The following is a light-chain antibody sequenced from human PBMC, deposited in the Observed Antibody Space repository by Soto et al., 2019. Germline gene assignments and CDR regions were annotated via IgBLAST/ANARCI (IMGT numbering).Light chain of an antibody. Sequence: IQMTQSPSSLSASVGDRVTITCRASQSISSYLNWYQQKPGKAPKLLIYAASSLQSGVPSRFSGSGSGTDFTLTISSLQPEDFVTYYCQQSYSTPWTFGQGTKVEIK. J-gene: IGKJ1*01. CDR2: AAS. V-gene: IGKV1-39*01. CDR3: QQSYSTPWT. CDR1: QSISSY.